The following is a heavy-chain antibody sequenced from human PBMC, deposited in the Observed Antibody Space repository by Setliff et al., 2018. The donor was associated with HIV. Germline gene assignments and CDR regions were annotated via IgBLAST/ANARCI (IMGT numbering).Heavy chain of an antibody. Sequence: PSETLSLTCNVSGGSISSGSYYWNWIRQPAGKGLEWIGRIYASGNTNYNPSLKSRVTISVDTSKNQFSLKLNSVTAADTAVYYCARFSNTLNWFDPWGQGTLVTVSS. J-gene: IGHJ5*02. V-gene: IGHV4-61*02. CDR1: GGSISSGSYY. CDR2: IYASGNT. CDR3: ARFSNTLNWFDP. D-gene: IGHD4-4*01.